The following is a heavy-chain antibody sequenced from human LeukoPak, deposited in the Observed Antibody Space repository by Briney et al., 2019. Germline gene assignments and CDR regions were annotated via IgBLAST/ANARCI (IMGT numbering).Heavy chain of an antibody. J-gene: IGHJ4*02. Sequence: ASVKVSCKASGYTFTSCGISWVRQAPGQGLEWMGWISAYNGNTNYAQKLQGRVTMTTDTSTSTAYMELRSLRSDDTAVYYCARMETYYDFWSGSTPYYFDYWGQGTLVTVSS. D-gene: IGHD3-3*01. CDR3: ARMETYYDFWSGSTPYYFDY. V-gene: IGHV1-18*01. CDR1: GYTFTSCG. CDR2: ISAYNGNT.